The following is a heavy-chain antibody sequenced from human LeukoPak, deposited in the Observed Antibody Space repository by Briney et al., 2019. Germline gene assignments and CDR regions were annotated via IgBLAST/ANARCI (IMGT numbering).Heavy chain of an antibody. CDR2: ISGSGGST. J-gene: IGHJ5*02. D-gene: IGHD1-1*01. CDR3: AKDIIRTGTTLYDWFDP. V-gene: IGHV3-23*01. CDR1: GFTFSSYA. Sequence: GGSLRLSCAASGFTFSSYAMSWVRQAPGKGLEWVSAISGSGGSTYYADSVKGRFTISRDNSKNTLYLQMNSLRAEDTAVYYCAKDIIRTGTTLYDWFDPWGQGTLVTVSS.